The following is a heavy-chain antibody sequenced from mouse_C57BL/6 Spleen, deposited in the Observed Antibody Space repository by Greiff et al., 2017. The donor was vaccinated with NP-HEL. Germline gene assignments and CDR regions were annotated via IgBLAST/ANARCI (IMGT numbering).Heavy chain of an antibody. V-gene: IGHV1-7*01. CDR1: GYTFTSYW. D-gene: IGHD2-4*01. J-gene: IGHJ3*01. CDR2: INPSSGYT. CDR3: AKGADYDWFAY. Sequence: VQLQQSGAELAKPGASVKLSCKASGYTFTSYWMPWVKQRPGQGLEWIGYINPSSGYTKYNQKFKDKATLTADKSSSTAYMQLSSRTYEDSAVYYCAKGADYDWFAYWGQGTLVTVSA.